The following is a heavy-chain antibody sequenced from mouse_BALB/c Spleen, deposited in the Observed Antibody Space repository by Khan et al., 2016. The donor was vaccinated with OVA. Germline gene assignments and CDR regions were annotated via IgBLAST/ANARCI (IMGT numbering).Heavy chain of an antibody. Sequence: VQLKESGPGLVQPSQSLSITCTVSGFSLTNYGVHWVRQSPGKGLEWLGVIWSGGSTDFNAAFISRLSISKDNSKSQDFFKMNSLQSNDSAIYYCARGALPFAYWGQGTLVTVSA. J-gene: IGHJ3*01. D-gene: IGHD1-1*01. V-gene: IGHV2-2*03. CDR3: ARGALPFAY. CDR1: GFSLTNYG. CDR2: IWSGGST.